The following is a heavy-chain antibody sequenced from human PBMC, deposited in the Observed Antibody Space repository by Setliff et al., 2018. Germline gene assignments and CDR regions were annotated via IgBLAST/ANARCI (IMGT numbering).Heavy chain of an antibody. Sequence: PGGSLRLSCAASGFNFMNYGMNWVRQAPGEGLEWVSYISSISSSTIYSADSVKGRFTISRDISKDTLYLQMNSLRAEDTAVYYCARVGLSGTSGYYYYMDVWGKGTTVTVSS. CDR1: GFNFMNYG. CDR3: ARVGLSGTSGYYYYMDV. D-gene: IGHD1-20*01. CDR2: ISSISSSTI. J-gene: IGHJ6*03. V-gene: IGHV3-48*01.